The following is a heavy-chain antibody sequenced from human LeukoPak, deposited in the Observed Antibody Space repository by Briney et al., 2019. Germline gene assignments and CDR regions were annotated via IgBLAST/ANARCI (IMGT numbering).Heavy chain of an antibody. J-gene: IGHJ4*02. Sequence: ASVKVSCKGSGYTFTTSPLHWVRQAPGQRLEWMGWINTRSGDTRYSQKFQGRVAFTRDTSATTSYMELSSLRSEDTAVYYCARDIHYWSFDYWGQGTLVTVSS. CDR3: ARDIHYWSFDY. CDR2: INTRSGDT. D-gene: IGHD2-8*02. CDR1: GYTFTTSP. V-gene: IGHV1-3*04.